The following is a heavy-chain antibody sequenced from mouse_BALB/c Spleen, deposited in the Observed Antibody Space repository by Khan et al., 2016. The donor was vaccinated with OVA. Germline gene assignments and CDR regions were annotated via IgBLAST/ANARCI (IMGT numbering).Heavy chain of an antibody. Sequence: VQLQESGTELVKPGASVKLSCKTSGYTFTSYWIQWVKQRPGQGLEWIGQIFPGTGTTYYNENFKGKATLTIDTSSTTAYMQLSSLTSEDSAVYCCARGYFGNYEFAYWGQGTLVTVSA. D-gene: IGHD2-1*01. V-gene: IGHV1S132*01. CDR1: GYTFTSYW. CDR3: ARGYFGNYEFAY. CDR2: IFPGTGTT. J-gene: IGHJ3*01.